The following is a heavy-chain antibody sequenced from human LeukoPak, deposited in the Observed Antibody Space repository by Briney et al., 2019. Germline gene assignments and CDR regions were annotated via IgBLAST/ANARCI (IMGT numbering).Heavy chain of an antibody. CDR3: ARGERDRGYYYYYMDV. CDR1: GYTFTSYA. D-gene: IGHD1-26*01. CDR2: IIPIFGTA. V-gene: IGHV1-69*05. Sequence: GASVKVSCKASGYTFTSYAMNWVRQAPGQGLEWMGGIIPIFGTANYAQKFQGRVTITTDESTSTAYMELSSLRSEDTAVYYCARGERDRGYYYYYMDVWGKGTTVTVSS. J-gene: IGHJ6*03.